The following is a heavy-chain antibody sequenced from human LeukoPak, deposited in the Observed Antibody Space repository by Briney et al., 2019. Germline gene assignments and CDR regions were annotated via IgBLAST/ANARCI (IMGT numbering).Heavy chain of an antibody. CDR1: GYTFTGYY. D-gene: IGHD3-10*01. J-gene: IGHJ3*02. CDR2: INPKSGGT. CDR3: ARNLWFGESSDAFDM. Sequence: APVKVSCKASGYTFTGYYMHWVRQAPGQGLEWMGWINPKSGGTNYQGRVTMTRDTSISTAYMEMSRLRSDDTAVYYCARNLWFGESSDAFDMWGQGTMVTVSS. V-gene: IGHV1-2*02.